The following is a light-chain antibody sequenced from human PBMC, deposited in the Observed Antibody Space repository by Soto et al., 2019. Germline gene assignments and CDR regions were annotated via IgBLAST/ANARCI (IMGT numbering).Light chain of an antibody. CDR3: QQDNNWPPDRT. Sequence: EIVMTQSPATLSVSPGERATLSCRASQSVGSNLAGYQQKPGQAPSLLIYGASTRATGIPARFSGSESGTEFTLTISSLQSADFASYFCQQDNNWPPDRTFGQGTKVEIK. CDR2: GAS. CDR1: QSVGSN. V-gene: IGKV3-15*01. J-gene: IGKJ1*01.